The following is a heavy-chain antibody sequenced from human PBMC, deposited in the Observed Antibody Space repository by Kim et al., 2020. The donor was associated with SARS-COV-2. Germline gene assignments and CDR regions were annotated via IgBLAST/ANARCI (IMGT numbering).Heavy chain of an antibody. D-gene: IGHD3-10*01. CDR1: GYSLTTHS. J-gene: IGHJ6*03. CDR2: INTNTGHP. V-gene: IGHV7-4-1*02. CDR3: ARDRGLCVTSSCRSYHYHMDV. Sequence: ASVKVSCKASGYSLTTHSMNWVRQAPGKGLEWVGWINTNTGHPTYVQGLTGRLVFSLDTSINTAFLEINGLQTEDTAVYYCARDRGLCVTSSCRSYHYHMDVGGKGTAGTVSS.